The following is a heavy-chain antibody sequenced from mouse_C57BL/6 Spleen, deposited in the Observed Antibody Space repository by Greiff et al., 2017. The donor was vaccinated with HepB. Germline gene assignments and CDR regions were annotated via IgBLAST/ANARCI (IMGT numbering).Heavy chain of an antibody. V-gene: IGHV1-5*01. CDR3: AKGADYYAMDY. CDR1: GYTFTSYW. CDR2: IYPGNSDT. J-gene: IGHJ4*01. Sequence: EVKVVESGTVLARPGASVKMSCKTSGYTFTSYWMHWVKQRPGQGLEWIGAIYPGNSDTSYNQKFKGKAKLTAVTSASTAYMELSSLTNEDSAVYYCAKGADYYAMDYWGQGTSVTVSS.